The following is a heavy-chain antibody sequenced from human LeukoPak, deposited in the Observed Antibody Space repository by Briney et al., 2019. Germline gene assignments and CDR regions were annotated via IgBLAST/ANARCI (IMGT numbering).Heavy chain of an antibody. V-gene: IGHV3-23*01. CDR3: AKGPLGRIVAAATSWYFDL. Sequence: GGSLRLSCAASGFTFSSYAMSWVRQAPGKGLEWVSAISGSGGSTYYADSVKGRFTISRDNSKNTLYLQMNSLRAEDTAIYYCAKGPLGRIVAAATSWYFDLWGRGTLVTVSS. J-gene: IGHJ2*01. CDR1: GFTFSSYA. CDR2: ISGSGGST. D-gene: IGHD6-13*01.